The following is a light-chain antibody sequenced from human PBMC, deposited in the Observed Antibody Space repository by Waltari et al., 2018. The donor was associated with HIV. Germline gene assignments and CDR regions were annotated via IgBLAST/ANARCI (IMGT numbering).Light chain of an antibody. CDR1: SSNVWSAYL. CDR3: CSCPRSGIRYV. Sequence: QSALPQPPSVSGSPGQSLTISCTGTSSNVWSAYLVSWYQQHPGEAPKPIIYEVTKRPSGVSNRFSGSKSGNTASLTISGLQAEDEADYYCCSCPRSGIRYVFGTGTKVTVL. CDR2: EVT. J-gene: IGLJ1*01. V-gene: IGLV2-23*02.